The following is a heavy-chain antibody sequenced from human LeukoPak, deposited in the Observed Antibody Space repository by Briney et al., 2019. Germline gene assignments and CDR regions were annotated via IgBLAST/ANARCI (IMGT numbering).Heavy chain of an antibody. Sequence: KTSETLSLTCTVSGGSISSGGYYWSWIRQHPGKGLEWIGYIYYSGSTYYNPSLKSRVTISVDTSKNQFSLKLSSVTAADTAVYYCARDCSSTSEVTGFDPWGQGTLVTVSS. CDR2: IYYSGST. J-gene: IGHJ5*02. CDR3: ARDCSSTSEVTGFDP. D-gene: IGHD2-2*01. V-gene: IGHV4-31*03. CDR1: GGSISSGGYY.